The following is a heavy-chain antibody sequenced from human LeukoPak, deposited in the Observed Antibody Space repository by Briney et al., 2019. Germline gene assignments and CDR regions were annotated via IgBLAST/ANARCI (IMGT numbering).Heavy chain of an antibody. CDR2: IYSSGST. CDR1: GGSIRSYY. Sequence: PSETLSLTCTVSGGSIRSYYWSWIRQPAGKGLEWIGRIYSSGSTNYNPSLSIRVTMSVDTSKNQFSLKLSSVTAADTAVYYCARGGRVPAANWFDPWGQGTLVTVSS. V-gene: IGHV4-4*07. J-gene: IGHJ5*02. CDR3: ARGGRVPAANWFDP. D-gene: IGHD2-2*01.